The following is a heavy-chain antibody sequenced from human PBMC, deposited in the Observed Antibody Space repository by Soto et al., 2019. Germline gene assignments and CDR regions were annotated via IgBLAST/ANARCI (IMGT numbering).Heavy chain of an antibody. V-gene: IGHV3-30-3*01. Sequence: QPGGSLRLSCAASRFTFSRYAMHCVRQALGKGLEWVAVISYDGSNKYYADSVKGRFTISRDNSKNTLYLQMNSLRAEDTAVYYCAIVTAGIATTYFDYWCQGPLGTVSS. CDR1: RFTFSRYA. CDR2: ISYDGSNK. CDR3: AIVTAGIATTYFDY. D-gene: IGHD1-1*01. J-gene: IGHJ4*02.